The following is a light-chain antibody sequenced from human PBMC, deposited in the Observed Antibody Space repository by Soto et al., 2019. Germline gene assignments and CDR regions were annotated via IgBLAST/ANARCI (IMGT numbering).Light chain of an antibody. V-gene: IGKV3-15*01. CDR1: QSVSSN. CDR3: QEYNNWPPYT. Sequence: EIVMTQSPATLSVSPGERATLSCRASQSVSSNLAWYQQKPGQAPRLLIYGASTRATGIPTRFSVSGSGTEFTLTISSLQSEDFAVYYCQEYNNWPPYTFGQGTKVDIK. CDR2: GAS. J-gene: IGKJ2*01.